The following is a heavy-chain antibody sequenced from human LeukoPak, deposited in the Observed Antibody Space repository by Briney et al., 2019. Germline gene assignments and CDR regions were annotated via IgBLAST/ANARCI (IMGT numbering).Heavy chain of an antibody. Sequence: GGSLRLSCAASGFTFSSYNMNWVRQAPGKGLEWVSYITSSSSTIYYADSVKGRFTISRDNAKNSLYLQMNSLRAEDTAVYYCARTRVKMETREFDYWGQGTLVTVSS. CDR3: ARTRVKMETREFDY. CDR1: GFTFSSYN. J-gene: IGHJ4*02. D-gene: IGHD5-24*01. CDR2: ITSSSSTI. V-gene: IGHV3-48*01.